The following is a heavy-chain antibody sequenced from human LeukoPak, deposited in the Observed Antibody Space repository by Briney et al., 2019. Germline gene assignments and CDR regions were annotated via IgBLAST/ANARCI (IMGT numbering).Heavy chain of an antibody. Sequence: GGSLRLSCAASGFTFSSYAVSWVRQAPGKGLEWVSAISGSGGSTYYADSVKGRFTISRDNSKNTLYLQMNSLRAEDTAVYYCVRAYSGFSSRGFDYWGQGTLVSVSP. CDR3: VRAYSGFSSRGFDY. J-gene: IGHJ4*02. D-gene: IGHD5-12*01. CDR2: ISGSGGST. CDR1: GFTFSSYA. V-gene: IGHV3-23*01.